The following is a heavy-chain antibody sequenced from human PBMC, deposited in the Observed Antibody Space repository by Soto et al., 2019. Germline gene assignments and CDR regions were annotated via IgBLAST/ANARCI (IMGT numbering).Heavy chain of an antibody. D-gene: IGHD6-19*01. J-gene: IGHJ4*02. CDR2: IYYSGST. V-gene: IGHV4-59*08. Sequence: PSETLSLTCTVSGGSISSYYWSWIRQPPGKGLEWIGYIYYSGSTNYNPSLKSRVTISVDTSKNQFSLKLSSVTAADTAVYYCARVGSGIAVRPFDYWGQGTLVTVSS. CDR1: GGSISSYY. CDR3: ARVGSGIAVRPFDY.